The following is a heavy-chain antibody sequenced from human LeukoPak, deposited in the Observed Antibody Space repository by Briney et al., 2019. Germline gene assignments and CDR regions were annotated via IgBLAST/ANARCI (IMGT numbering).Heavy chain of an antibody. J-gene: IGHJ4*02. Sequence: GESLKISCKGSGYSFTNYWIGWVRQMAGKGLEWMGIIYHGDSDTRYSPSFHGQVTISADKSISTAYLQWSSLKASDTAMYYCATSEKITIFGVALPAYFDYWGQGTLVTVSS. CDR3: ATSEKITIFGVALPAYFDY. CDR1: GYSFTNYW. CDR2: IYHGDSDT. D-gene: IGHD3-3*01. V-gene: IGHV5-51*01.